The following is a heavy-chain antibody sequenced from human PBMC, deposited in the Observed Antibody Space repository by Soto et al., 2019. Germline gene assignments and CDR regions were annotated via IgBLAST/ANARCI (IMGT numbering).Heavy chain of an antibody. Sequence: GGSLRLSCAASGFTFSDYTMNWVRQAPGKGLEWVSSISSSSSYIYYADSVKGRFTISRHNAKNSLYLQMNSLRPEDTAFYFCTTDDLFAGELQLWGQGTLVTVSS. CDR1: GFTFSDYT. CDR3: TTDDLFAGELQL. V-gene: IGHV3-21*01. J-gene: IGHJ4*02. D-gene: IGHD1-26*01. CDR2: ISSSSSYI.